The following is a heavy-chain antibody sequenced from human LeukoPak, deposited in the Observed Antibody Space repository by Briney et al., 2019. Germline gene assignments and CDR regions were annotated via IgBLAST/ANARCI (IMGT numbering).Heavy chain of an antibody. D-gene: IGHD6-19*01. CDR3: AREGTYGWYNWFDP. CDR2: MFRTGST. J-gene: IGHJ5*02. Sequence: PSETLSPTCTVAGGSISSYYWSWIRQRPGKGLEWIGYMFRTGSTNYHPSLKSRVTITPDTSKNQFSLRLTSVTAADTAVYYCAREGTYGWYNWFDPWGQGTLVTVSS. V-gene: IGHV4-59*13. CDR1: GGSISSYY.